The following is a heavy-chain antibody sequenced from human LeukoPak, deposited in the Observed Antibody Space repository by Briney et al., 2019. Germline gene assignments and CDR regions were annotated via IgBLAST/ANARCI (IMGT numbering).Heavy chain of an antibody. CDR2: INPSSGST. CDR1: GYTFINYY. CDR3: ARCDHFEVAAKRDWYFDL. D-gene: IGHD2-15*01. Sequence: ASVKVSCKASGYTFINYYMHWVRQAPGQGLEWMGIINPSSGSTSYAQKFQGRVTMTRDMSTSTVYMEMSSLRSEDTAVYYCARCDHFEVAAKRDWYFDLWGRGTLVTASS. V-gene: IGHV1-46*01. J-gene: IGHJ2*01.